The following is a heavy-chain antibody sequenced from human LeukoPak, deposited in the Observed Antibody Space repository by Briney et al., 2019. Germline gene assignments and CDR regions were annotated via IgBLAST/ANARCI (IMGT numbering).Heavy chain of an antibody. Sequence: SETLSLTCTVSGGSISSYYWSWIRQPAGKGLEWIGRIYTSGSTNYNPSLKSRVTISVDTSKNQFSLKLSSVTAADTAVYYCEASYYYDSSGYPDAFDIWGQGTMVTVSS. CDR3: EASYYYDSSGYPDAFDI. CDR1: GGSISSYY. V-gene: IGHV4-4*07. J-gene: IGHJ3*02. D-gene: IGHD3-22*01. CDR2: IYTSGST.